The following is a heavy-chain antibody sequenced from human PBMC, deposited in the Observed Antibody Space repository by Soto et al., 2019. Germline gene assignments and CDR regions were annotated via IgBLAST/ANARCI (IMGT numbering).Heavy chain of an antibody. V-gene: IGHV4-34*01. J-gene: IGHJ3*02. CDR2: INHSGST. CDR1: GGSFSGYF. D-gene: IGHD2-21*02. Sequence: QVQLQQWGAGLLKPSETLSLTCAVYGGSFSGYFWSWIRQPPGKGLEWIGEINHSGSTNYNPSLKSRVTISVDTSKNQFSLKLSSVTAADMARYYCTRGREVMVTDDLVAFDIWGQGTRVTVSS. CDR3: TRGREVMVTDDLVAFDI.